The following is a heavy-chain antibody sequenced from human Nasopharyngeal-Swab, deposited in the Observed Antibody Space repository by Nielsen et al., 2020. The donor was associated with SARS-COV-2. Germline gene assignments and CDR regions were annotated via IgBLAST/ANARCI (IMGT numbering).Heavy chain of an antibody. CDR1: GGSISSSSYY. V-gene: IGHV4-39*07. D-gene: IGHD3-10*01. CDR2: IYYSGST. Sequence: SETLSLTCTVSGGSISSSSYYWGWIRPPPGKGLEWLGSIYYSGSTYYNPSLKSRVTISVDTSKNQFSLKLSSVTAADTAVYYCARERGRGGIWNYYYYYMDVWGKGTTVTVSS. CDR3: ARERGRGGIWNYYYYYMDV. J-gene: IGHJ6*03.